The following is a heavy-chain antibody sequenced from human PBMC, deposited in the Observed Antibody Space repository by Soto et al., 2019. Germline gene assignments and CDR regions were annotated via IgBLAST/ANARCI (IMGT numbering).Heavy chain of an antibody. CDR2: IYYSGST. V-gene: IGHV4-39*01. J-gene: IGHJ4*02. Sequence: QLQLQESCPGLVKPSETLSLTCTVSGGSISSSSYYWGWIRQPPGKWLEWIGSIYYSGSTYYNPSLKSRVPISVDTSKNQFSLKLRYVPAADTDVYYCARREAVAGCYYFDYWGQGTLVTVSS. CDR1: GGSISSSSYY. D-gene: IGHD6-19*01. CDR3: ARREAVAGCYYFDY.